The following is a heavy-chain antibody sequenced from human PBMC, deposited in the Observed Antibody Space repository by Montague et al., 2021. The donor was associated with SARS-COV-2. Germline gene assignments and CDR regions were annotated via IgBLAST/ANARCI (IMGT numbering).Heavy chain of an antibody. CDR3: AGDFWSNYYYNYYYGMDV. CDR1: GGSISSYY. J-gene: IGHJ6*02. V-gene: IGHV4-59*01. D-gene: IGHD3-3*01. CDR2: IHYSGST. Sequence: SETLSLTCTVSGGSISSYYWSWIRQPPGKGLEWIGYIHYSGSTNYNPSLKSRVTISVDTSKNQFSPKLSSVTAADTAVYYCAGDFWSNYYYNYYYGMDVWGQGTTVTVSS.